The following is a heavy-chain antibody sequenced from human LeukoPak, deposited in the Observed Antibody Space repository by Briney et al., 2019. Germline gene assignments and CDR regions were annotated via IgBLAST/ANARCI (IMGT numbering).Heavy chain of an antibody. D-gene: IGHD3-22*01. CDR2: IYYSGTT. V-gene: IGHV4-31*03. Sequence: PSETLSLTCTVSGGSISSVGYYRSWIRQHPGRVLEWIGHIYYSGTTYYNPSLKGRVTISVDTSNNHFSLKLTSVTAADTAVYYCTRSTSDYYDYSQDYFDYWGLGTLVTVSS. J-gene: IGHJ4*02. CDR1: GGSISSVGYY. CDR3: TRSTSDYYDYSQDYFDY.